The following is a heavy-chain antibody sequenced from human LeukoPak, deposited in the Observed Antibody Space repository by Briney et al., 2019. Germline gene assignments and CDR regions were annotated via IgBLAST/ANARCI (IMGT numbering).Heavy chain of an antibody. D-gene: IGHD6-19*01. CDR2: ISYDGSNK. CDR1: GFTFSCYA. V-gene: IGHV3-30-3*01. Sequence: PGGSLKLSCAASGFTFSCYAMHWVRQAPGKGLEWVAVISYDGSNKYYADSVKGRFTISRDNSKNTLYLQMNSLRAEDTAVYYCARVARAVGGGWYGGDAFDIWGQGTMVTASS. CDR3: ARVARAVGGGWYGGDAFDI. J-gene: IGHJ3*02.